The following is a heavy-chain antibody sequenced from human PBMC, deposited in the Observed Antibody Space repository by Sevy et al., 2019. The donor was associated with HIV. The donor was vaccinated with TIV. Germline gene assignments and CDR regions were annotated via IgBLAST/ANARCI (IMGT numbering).Heavy chain of an antibody. Sequence: GGSLRLSCAASGFTFSDYYMNWVRQAPGKVLEWVSSISGRSSYIHYADSVRGRFTISRDNAKNSSYLQMNSLRADDTAVYFCARDGGCSSTSCLLYFDSWGQGALVTVSS. D-gene: IGHD2-2*01. CDR2: ISGRSSYI. CDR1: GFTFSDYY. J-gene: IGHJ4*02. CDR3: ARDGGCSSTSCLLYFDS. V-gene: IGHV3-21*06.